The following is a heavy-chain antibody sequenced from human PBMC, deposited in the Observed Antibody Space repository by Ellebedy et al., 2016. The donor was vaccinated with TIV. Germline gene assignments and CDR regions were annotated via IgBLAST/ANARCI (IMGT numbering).Heavy chain of an antibody. CDR2: FGVSGDTT. Sequence: GESLKISCAASGFTFRTYAISWVRQAPGKGLEWVSGFGVSGDTTYYADSVKGRFAISRDNSKNRLYLQINSLRAEDTAIYYCAKGYGSSSRYFFDYWGQGTPVTVSS. V-gene: IGHV3-23*01. CDR1: GFTFRTYA. CDR3: AKGYGSSSRYFFDY. D-gene: IGHD6-6*01. J-gene: IGHJ4*02.